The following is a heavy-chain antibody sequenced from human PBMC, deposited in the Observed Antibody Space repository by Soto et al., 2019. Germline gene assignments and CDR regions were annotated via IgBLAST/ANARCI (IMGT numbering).Heavy chain of an antibody. D-gene: IGHD7-27*01. CDR3: VRDLLGSGGHFDY. Sequence: AGSLRLSCAASGFIYSSFGMHWVRQAPGKGLEWVAHIWYVGSNTYYADSVKGRFTISRDNSRNTLYLQMNSVRAEDTAVYHCVRDLLGSGGHFDYWGQGTPVTVS. V-gene: IGHV3-33*01. J-gene: IGHJ4*02. CDR1: GFIYSSFG. CDR2: IWYVGSNT.